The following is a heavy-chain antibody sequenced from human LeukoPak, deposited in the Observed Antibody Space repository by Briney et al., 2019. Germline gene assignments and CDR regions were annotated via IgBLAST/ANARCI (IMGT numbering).Heavy chain of an antibody. Sequence: ASVKVSCKASGYTFTSYDINWVRQATGQGLEWMGWMNPNSGNTGYAQKFQGRLTMTRNTSISTAYMEVSSLRFEDTAEYYCVRVPSGSHYYYYGMDVWGQGTTVTVSS. J-gene: IGHJ6*02. CDR1: GYTFTSYD. CDR3: VRVPSGSHYYYYGMDV. V-gene: IGHV1-8*01. D-gene: IGHD1-26*01. CDR2: MNPNSGNT.